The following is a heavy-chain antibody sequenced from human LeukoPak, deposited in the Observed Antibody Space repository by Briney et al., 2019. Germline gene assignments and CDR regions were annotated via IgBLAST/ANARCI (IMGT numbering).Heavy chain of an antibody. Sequence: ASVKVSCKASGYTFTGYYMHWVRQAPGQGLEWMGRINPNSGGTNYAQKFQGRVTMTRDTSISTAYMELSRLRSDDTAAYYCAREPEYSPVPYYYDSSGSDYWGQGTLVTVSS. V-gene: IGHV1-2*06. CDR3: AREPEYSPVPYYYDSSGSDY. J-gene: IGHJ4*02. D-gene: IGHD3-22*01. CDR2: INPNSGGT. CDR1: GYTFTGYY.